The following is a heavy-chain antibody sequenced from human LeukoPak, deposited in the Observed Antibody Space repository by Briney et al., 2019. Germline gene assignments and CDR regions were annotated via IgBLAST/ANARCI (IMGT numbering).Heavy chain of an antibody. Sequence: PGGSLRLSCAASGFTFDDYAMHWVRQAPGKGLEWVSGISWNSGSIGYADSVKGRFTISRDNAKNSLYLQMNSLRAEDTALYYCAKDLGPYGDCVGGWFDPWGQGTLVTVSS. V-gene: IGHV3-9*01. D-gene: IGHD4-17*01. CDR1: GFTFDDYA. CDR3: AKDLGPYGDCVGGWFDP. J-gene: IGHJ5*02. CDR2: ISWNSGSI.